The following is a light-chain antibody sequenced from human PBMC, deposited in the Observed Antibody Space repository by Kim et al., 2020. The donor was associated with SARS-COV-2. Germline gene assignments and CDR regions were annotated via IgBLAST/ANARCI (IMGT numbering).Light chain of an antibody. CDR3: QHRNTWPRLT. V-gene: IGKV3-11*01. Sequence: LFPREKATLSCRASHSVNTYLAWYQQSPGRPPRLLLYDASTRATASPARCSGSGSGTDFSLTIISLQPADFAFYYCQHRNTWPRLTFGGGTKLEI. CDR1: HSVNTY. CDR2: DAS. J-gene: IGKJ4*01.